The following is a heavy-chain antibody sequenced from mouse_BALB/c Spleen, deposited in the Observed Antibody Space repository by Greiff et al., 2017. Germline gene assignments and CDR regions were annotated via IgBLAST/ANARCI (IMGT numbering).Heavy chain of an antibody. CDR1: GFSLTSYG. D-gene: IGHD2-1*01. J-gene: IGHJ1*01. V-gene: IGHV2-4-1*01. Sequence: VQLQESGPGLVQPSQSLSITCTVSGFSLTSYGVHWVRQSPGKGLEWLGVIWSGGSTDYNAAFISRLSISKDNSKSQVFFKMNSLQADDRAIYYCARNAYGNLWYFDVWGAGTTVTVSS. CDR3: ARNAYGNLWYFDV. CDR2: IWSGGST.